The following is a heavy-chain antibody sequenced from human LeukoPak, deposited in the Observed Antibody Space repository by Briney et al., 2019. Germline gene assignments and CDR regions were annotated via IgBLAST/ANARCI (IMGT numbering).Heavy chain of an antibody. CDR3: ARGQKYYYDSSGYGPNDY. CDR2: INHSGST. V-gene: IGHV4-34*01. J-gene: IGHJ4*02. CDR1: GGSFSGYY. Sequence: ASETLSLTCAVYGGSFSGYYWSWIRQPPGKELEWIGEINHSGSTKYNPSLKSRVTISIDTSKNQFSLKVSSVTAADTAVYYCARGQKYYYDSSGYGPNDYWGQGTLDTVSS. D-gene: IGHD3-22*01.